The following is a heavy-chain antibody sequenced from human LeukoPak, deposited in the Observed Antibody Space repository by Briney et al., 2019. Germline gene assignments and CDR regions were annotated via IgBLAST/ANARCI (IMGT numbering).Heavy chain of an antibody. J-gene: IGHJ4*02. V-gene: IGHV3-53*01. Sequence: PGGSLRLSCAASGLTVSNNYMSWVRQAPGKGLEWVSLIYSGGSTYYADSVKGRFTISRDNSKNTLFLQMNSLRVEDTAVYYCATYSSLDYWGQGIPVTVSS. CDR3: ATYSSLDY. CDR2: IYSGGST. CDR1: GLTVSNNY. D-gene: IGHD3-22*01.